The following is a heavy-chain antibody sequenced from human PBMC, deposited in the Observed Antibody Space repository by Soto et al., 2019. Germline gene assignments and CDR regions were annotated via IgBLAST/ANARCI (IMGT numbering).Heavy chain of an antibody. CDR3: AKDLTRQLAYWLDP. CDR1: GFSFTGYY. J-gene: IGHJ5*02. CDR2: INAHSGGT. Sequence: ASVKVSCKASGFSFTGYYVHWLRQAPGQGLEWMGWINAHSGGTEYAQKFQGRVTLIRDTSIATAYLTLTSLTSDDTALYYCAKDLTRQLAYWLDPWGQGTQVTVSS. V-gene: IGHV1-2*02. D-gene: IGHD6-6*01.